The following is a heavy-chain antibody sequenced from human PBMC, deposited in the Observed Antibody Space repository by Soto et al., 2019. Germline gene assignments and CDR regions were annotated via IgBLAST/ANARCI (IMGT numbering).Heavy chain of an antibody. CDR1: GFTFSSYA. D-gene: IGHD3-22*01. J-gene: IGHJ6*02. Sequence: KTGGSLRLSCAASGFTFSSYAMHWVRQAPGKGLEWTSSIDRSSTYIYYADSVKGRFTISRGNAKNSLYLQMNSLGGEDTAVYYCASLPFYYDSRGYPFYYGINVWGQGTTVTVSS. V-gene: IGHV3-21*01. CDR2: IDRSSTYI. CDR3: ASLPFYYDSRGYPFYYGINV.